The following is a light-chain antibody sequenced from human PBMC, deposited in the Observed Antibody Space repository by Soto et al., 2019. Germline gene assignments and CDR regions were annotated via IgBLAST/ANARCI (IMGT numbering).Light chain of an antibody. CDR3: SSYKTNSTRA. J-gene: IGLJ1*01. V-gene: IGLV2-14*03. Sequence: QSVRTQPASVSGSPGQSIAISCTGTSSDVGAYDFVSWYQQHPDKAPKLMIYEVSNRPSGVSDRFSGSKSVNTATLTISGFQAEDEADYYCSSYKTNSTRAFGTGTKVTVL. CDR2: EVS. CDR1: SSDVGAYDF.